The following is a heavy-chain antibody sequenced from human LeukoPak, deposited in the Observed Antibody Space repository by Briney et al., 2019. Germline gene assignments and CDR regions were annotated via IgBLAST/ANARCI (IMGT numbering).Heavy chain of an antibody. CDR1: GFTVSSNY. Sequence: GGSLRLSCAASGFTVSSNYMSWVRQAPGKGLEWVSAIYSGGSTYYADSVKGRFTISRDNSKNTLYLQMDSLRAEDTAVYYCARDRWASGYYDYWGQGTLVTVSS. CDR3: ARDRWASGYYDY. CDR2: IYSGGST. J-gene: IGHJ4*02. D-gene: IGHD3-22*01. V-gene: IGHV3-53*01.